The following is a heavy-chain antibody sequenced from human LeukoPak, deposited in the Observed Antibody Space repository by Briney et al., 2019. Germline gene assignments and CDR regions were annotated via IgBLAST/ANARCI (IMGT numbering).Heavy chain of an antibody. V-gene: IGHV2-5*02. J-gene: IGHJ4*02. CDR3: AHNQHKAAGFQYYFDY. D-gene: IGHD6-13*01. Sequence: SGPTLVNPTQTLTLTCTFSGFSLSTSGVGVGWIRQPPGKALEWLALIYWDDDKRYSPSLKSRLTITKDTSKNQVVLTMTNMDPVDTATYYCAHNQHKAAGFQYYFDYWGQGTLVTVSS. CDR1: GFSLSTSGVG. CDR2: IYWDDDK.